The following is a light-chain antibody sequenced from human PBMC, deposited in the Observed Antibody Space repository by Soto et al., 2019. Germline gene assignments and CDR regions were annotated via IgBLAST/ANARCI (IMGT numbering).Light chain of an antibody. CDR3: QVWDSSTAV. CDR2: RDN. V-gene: IGLV3-9*01. CDR1: NIASKN. J-gene: IGLJ3*02. Sequence: SYELTQPLSVSVALGQTARITCGGNNIASKNVHWYQQKPGQAPVLVIYRDNNRPSGIPERFSGSNSGNTATLTISRAQAGAEADYYCQVWDSSTAVFGGGTMLTVL.